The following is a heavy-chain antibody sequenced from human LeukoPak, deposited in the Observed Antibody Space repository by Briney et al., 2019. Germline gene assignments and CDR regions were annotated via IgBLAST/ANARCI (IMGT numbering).Heavy chain of an antibody. J-gene: IGHJ4*02. D-gene: IGHD7-27*01. V-gene: IGHV6-1*01. Sequence: SQTLSLTCAISGDSVSTNSAAWNWIRQSPSRGLEWLGRTYCRSKWYNEYAVSVRGRITIDADTSKNQFSVHLNSVTPEDTAVYYCARELWGFDYWGQGTLVTVSS. CDR3: ARELWGFDY. CDR2: TYCRSKWYN. CDR1: GDSVSTNSAA.